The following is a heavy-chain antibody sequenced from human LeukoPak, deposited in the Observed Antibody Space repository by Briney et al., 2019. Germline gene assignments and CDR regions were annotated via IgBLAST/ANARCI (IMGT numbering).Heavy chain of an antibody. J-gene: IGHJ4*02. Sequence: GGSLRLSCAASGFTFSSYSMNWVRQAPGKGLEWVSSISSSSSYIYCADSVKGRFTISRDNAKNSLYLQMNSLRAEDTAVYYCARDAVTMVRGVIGYWGQGTLVTVSS. CDR1: GFTFSSYS. V-gene: IGHV3-21*01. CDR2: ISSSSSYI. D-gene: IGHD3-10*01. CDR3: ARDAVTMVRGVIGY.